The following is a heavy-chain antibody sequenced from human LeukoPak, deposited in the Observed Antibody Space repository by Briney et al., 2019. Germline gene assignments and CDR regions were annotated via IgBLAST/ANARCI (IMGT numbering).Heavy chain of an antibody. Sequence: GGSLRLSCAASGFTFSSYAMSWVRQAPGKGLEWVSAISGSGGSTYYADSVKGRFTISRDNSKNTLYLQMNSLRAEDTAVYYCAKEMYYYDSSGYKASYYMDVWGKGTTVTISS. D-gene: IGHD3-22*01. CDR2: ISGSGGST. J-gene: IGHJ6*03. CDR1: GFTFSSYA. CDR3: AKEMYYYDSSGYKASYYMDV. V-gene: IGHV3-23*01.